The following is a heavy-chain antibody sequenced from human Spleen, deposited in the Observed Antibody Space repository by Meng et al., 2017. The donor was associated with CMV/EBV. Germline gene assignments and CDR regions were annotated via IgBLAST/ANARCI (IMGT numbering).Heavy chain of an antibody. CDR3: ARRPTAWLDP. D-gene: IGHD4-11*01. V-gene: IGHV4-39*07. CDR1: GGSISSTSYF. Sequence: SETLSLTCSVFGGSISSTSYFWDWIRQPPGGGLEWVGSIYYSGTTYHNPSLKSRLTISIDTSKNQFSLRMSSVTAADTAVYYCARRPTAWLDPWGQGTLVTVSS. J-gene: IGHJ5*02. CDR2: IYYSGTT.